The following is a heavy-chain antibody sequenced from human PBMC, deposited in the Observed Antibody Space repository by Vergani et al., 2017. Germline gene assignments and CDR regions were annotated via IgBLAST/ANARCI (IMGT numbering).Heavy chain of an antibody. CDR3: ARGNGAFGI. CDR2: INHSGST. Sequence: QVHLQQWGAGLFKPSETLSLTCAVYGGSFIGYLWSWIRQPHGKGLKWIGEINHSGSTNYKPSLKSRVTISVDTSKKQLSLKMNSVTAADTAVYYCARGNGAFGIWGKGTMVTVSS. V-gene: IGHV4-34*01. CDR1: GGSFIGYL. J-gene: IGHJ3*02.